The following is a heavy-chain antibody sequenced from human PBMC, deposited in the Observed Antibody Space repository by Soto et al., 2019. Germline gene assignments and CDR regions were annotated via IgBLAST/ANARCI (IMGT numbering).Heavy chain of an antibody. Sequence: QVQLQESGPGLVKPSETLSLTCTVSGDSISTYYWTWIRQSPGKGLEWIAFIYYGGSTNYNPSLPRRVTISVDTSKNQSSLKLNAVAAADTAVYYCARPGRDWGSLDYWGQGTLVTVSS. CDR2: IYYGGST. V-gene: IGHV4-59*08. D-gene: IGHD7-27*01. CDR3: ARPGRDWGSLDY. J-gene: IGHJ4*02. CDR1: GDSISTYY.